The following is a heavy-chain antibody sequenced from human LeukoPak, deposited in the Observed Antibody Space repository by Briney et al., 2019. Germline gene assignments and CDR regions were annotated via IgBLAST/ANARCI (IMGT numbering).Heavy chain of an antibody. CDR2: ISISSSTI. D-gene: IGHD6-13*01. J-gene: IGHJ6*03. CDR1: GFTFSSNT. CDR3: ARDQDSSSWSYYYYYMDV. V-gene: IGHV3-48*01. Sequence: GGSLRLSCAASGFTFSSNTMNGVRRAPGRGLGWVSYISISSSTIYYADSVKGRFTISRDNAKNSLYLQMNSLRAEDTAVYYCARDQDSSSWSYYYYYMDVWGKGTTVTVSS.